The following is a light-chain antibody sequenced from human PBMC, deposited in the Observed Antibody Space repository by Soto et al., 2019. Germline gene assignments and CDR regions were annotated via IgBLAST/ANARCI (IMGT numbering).Light chain of an antibody. J-gene: IGKJ5*01. Sequence: EMVLTQSPATLSLSTGGRATLSCRASQSVRSYLAWYQQKPGQAPRLLIYDASNRATGIPARFSGSGSGTDFNLTISSLDPEDFAVYYCQQRSNWPFTFGQGTRQEIK. CDR2: DAS. V-gene: IGKV3-11*01. CDR3: QQRSNWPFT. CDR1: QSVRSY.